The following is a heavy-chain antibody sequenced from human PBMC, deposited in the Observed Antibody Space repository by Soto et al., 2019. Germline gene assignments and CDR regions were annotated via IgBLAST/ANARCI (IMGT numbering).Heavy chain of an antibody. Sequence: GESLKISCKGSGYSFTSYWIGWVRQMPGKGLEWMGIIYPGDSDTRYSPSFQGQVTISADKSISTAYLQWSSLKASDTAMYYCARQGGSYHNYNYYYSGMDVWGQGTTVTVSS. CDR1: GYSFTSYW. V-gene: IGHV5-51*01. J-gene: IGHJ6*02. CDR2: IYPGDSDT. CDR3: ARQGGSYHNYNYYYSGMDV. D-gene: IGHD1-26*01.